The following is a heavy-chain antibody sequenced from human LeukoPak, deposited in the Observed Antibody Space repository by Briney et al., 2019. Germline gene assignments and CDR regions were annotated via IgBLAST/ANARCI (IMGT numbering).Heavy chain of an antibody. CDR2: ISSSSSTI. CDR1: GFTFSSYS. D-gene: IGHD3-3*01. J-gene: IGHJ5*02. Sequence: GGSLRLSCAASGFTFSSYSMNWVRQAPGKGLEWVSYISSSSSTIYYPDSVKGRFTISRDNAKNSLYLQMNSLRAEDTAVYYCASVPFWSGTSEFDPWGQGTLVTVSS. V-gene: IGHV3-48*01. CDR3: ASVPFWSGTSEFDP.